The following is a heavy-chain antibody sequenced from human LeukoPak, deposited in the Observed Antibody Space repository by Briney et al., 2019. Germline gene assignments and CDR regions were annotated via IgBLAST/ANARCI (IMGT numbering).Heavy chain of an antibody. CDR3: ARVSGRILIWPQPFGDGLGV. D-gene: IGHD3-10*01. CDR2: IYTGGHRA. V-gene: IGHV3-23*05. J-gene: IGHJ6*02. Sequence: QAGGSLRLSCAASGFIFSSYAMSWVRQAPGRGLECVSAIYTGGHRAYYSDSVRGRFTISRDDSKNMLYLQMNSLRAEDTAIYYCARVSGRILIWPQPFGDGLGVWGQGTTVTVSS. CDR1: GFIFSSYA.